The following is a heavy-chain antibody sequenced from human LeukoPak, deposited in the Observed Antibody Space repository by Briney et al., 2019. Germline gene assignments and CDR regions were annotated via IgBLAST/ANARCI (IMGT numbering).Heavy chain of an antibody. CDR3: ARVPLRYFDWSRMDV. Sequence: SETLSLTCAVYGGSFSGYYWSWIRQPPGKGLEWIGEINHSGSTNYNPSLKSRATISVDTSKNQFSLKLSSVTAADTAVYYCARVPLRYFDWSRMDVWGQGTTVTVSS. D-gene: IGHD3-9*01. CDR2: INHSGST. V-gene: IGHV4-34*01. CDR1: GGSFSGYY. J-gene: IGHJ6*02.